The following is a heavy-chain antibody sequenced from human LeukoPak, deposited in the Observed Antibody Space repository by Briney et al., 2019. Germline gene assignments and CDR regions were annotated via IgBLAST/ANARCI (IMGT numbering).Heavy chain of an antibody. CDR2: IYSAGNT. D-gene: IGHD6-19*01. CDR1: GFTFSSNY. CDR3: ARGGTPGYSSGRIDY. V-gene: IGHV3-53*04. Sequence: PGGSLRLSCVASGFTFSSNYMSWVRQAPGKGLEWVSVIYSAGNTYYADSVKGRFTISRHNSKNTLYLQMNSLRVEDTAVYYCARGGTPGYSSGRIDYWGQGTLVTVSS. J-gene: IGHJ4*02.